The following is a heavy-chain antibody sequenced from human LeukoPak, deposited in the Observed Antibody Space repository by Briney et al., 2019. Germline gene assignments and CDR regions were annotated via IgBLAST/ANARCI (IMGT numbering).Heavy chain of an antibody. J-gene: IGHJ4*02. CDR3: AKDRYYYDSSGFDY. Sequence: GGSLRLSCAASGFTFSSYAMHWVRQAPGKGLEYVSAISSNGGSTYYANSVKGRFTISRDNSKNTLYLQMNSLRAEDTAVYYCAKDRYYYDSSGFDYWGQGTLVTVSS. V-gene: IGHV3-64*01. CDR2: ISSNGGST. CDR1: GFTFSSYA. D-gene: IGHD3-22*01.